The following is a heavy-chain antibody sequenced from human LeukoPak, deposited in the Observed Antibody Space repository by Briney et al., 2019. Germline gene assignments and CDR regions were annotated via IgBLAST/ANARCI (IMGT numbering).Heavy chain of an antibody. D-gene: IGHD6-19*01. CDR2: INWNGGST. CDR3: ARDLVAVAGTLRFDP. J-gene: IGHJ5*02. V-gene: IGHV3-20*04. Sequence: GGSLRLSCAASGFTFDDYGMSWVRQAPGKGLEWVSGINWNGGSTGYADSVKGRFTISRDNAKNSLYLQMKSLRAEDTALYYCARDLVAVAGTLRFDPWGQGTLVTVSS. CDR1: GFTFDDYG.